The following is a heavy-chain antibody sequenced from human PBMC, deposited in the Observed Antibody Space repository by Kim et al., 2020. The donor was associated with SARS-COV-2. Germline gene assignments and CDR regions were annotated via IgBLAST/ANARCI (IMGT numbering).Heavy chain of an antibody. D-gene: IGHD4-17*01. CDR1: GFTVSSNY. CDR3: ASIFYGDYVRDY. V-gene: IGHV3-53*01. CDR2: IYSGGST. J-gene: IGHJ4*02. Sequence: GGSLRLSCAASGFTVSSNYMSWVRQAPGKGLEWVSVIYSGGSTYYADSVKGRFTISRDNSKNTLYLQMNSLRAEDTAVYYCASIFYGDYVRDYWGQGTLVTVSS.